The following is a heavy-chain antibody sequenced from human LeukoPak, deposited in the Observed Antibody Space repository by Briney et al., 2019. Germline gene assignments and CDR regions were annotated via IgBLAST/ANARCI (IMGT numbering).Heavy chain of an antibody. V-gene: IGHV3-23*01. D-gene: IGHD3-3*01. CDR2: ISGSGGST. CDR3: AKDHHYDFWSGYHSGYYYYYMDV. Sequence: GGSLRLSCAASGFTFSSYAMSWVRQAPGKGLEWVSAISGSGGSTYYADSVKGRFTISRDNSKNTLYLQMNSLRAEDTAVYYCAKDHHYDFWSGYHSGYYYYYMDVWGKGTTVTVSS. J-gene: IGHJ6*03. CDR1: GFTFSSYA.